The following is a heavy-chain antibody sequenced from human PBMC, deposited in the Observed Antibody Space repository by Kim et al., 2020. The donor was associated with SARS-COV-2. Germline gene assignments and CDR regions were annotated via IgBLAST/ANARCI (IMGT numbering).Heavy chain of an antibody. V-gene: IGHV3-74*01. Sequence: GGSLRLSCAASGFTFSSYWMHWVRQAPGKGLVWVSRINSDGSSTSYADSVKGRFTISRDNTKNTLYLQMNSLRAEDTAVYYCARKPMGRWELPDYWGQGTLVTVSS. CDR3: ARKPMGRWELPDY. CDR2: INSDGSST. J-gene: IGHJ4*02. D-gene: IGHD1-26*01. CDR1: GFTFSSYW.